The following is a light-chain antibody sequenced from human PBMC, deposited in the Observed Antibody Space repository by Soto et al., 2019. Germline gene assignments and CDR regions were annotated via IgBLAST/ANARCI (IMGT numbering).Light chain of an antibody. Sequence: DIQMTQSPSSLSASVGDRVTITCLASESINRHLNWYQQQPGRAPKLLIYAESSLQNGVPSRFRCGGSVTDFTLIITNLQPEDFATYYCQQSYTALSITFGQGTRLEIK. CDR3: QQSYTALSIT. CDR2: AES. V-gene: IGKV1-39*01. J-gene: IGKJ5*01. CDR1: ESINRH.